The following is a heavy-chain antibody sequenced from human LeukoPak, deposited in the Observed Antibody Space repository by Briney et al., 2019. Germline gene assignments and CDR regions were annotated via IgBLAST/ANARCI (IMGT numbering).Heavy chain of an antibody. CDR1: GFTLSSYE. CDR3: ARHVYFDF. J-gene: IGHJ4*01. V-gene: IGHV3-48*03. CDR2: ISSSGGTI. Sequence: GGSLRLSCAASGFTLSSYEMNWVRQAPAKGLEWVSYISSSGGTIYYADSVKCRFTVSRDNAKNSLYLQMNSLRAEDTAVYYCARHVYFDFWGQGTLVT.